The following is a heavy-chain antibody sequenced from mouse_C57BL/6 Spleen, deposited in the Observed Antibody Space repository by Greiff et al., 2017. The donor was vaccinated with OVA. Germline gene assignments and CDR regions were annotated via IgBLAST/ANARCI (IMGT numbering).Heavy chain of an antibody. D-gene: IGHD1-1*01. Sequence: EVQVVESGGGLVKPGGSLKLSCAASGFTFSSYAMSWVRQTPEKRLEWVATISDGGSYTYYPDNVKGRFTISRDNAKNNLYLQMSHLKSEDTAMYYCARDHYYGSKYFDVWGTGTTVTVSS. J-gene: IGHJ1*03. CDR3: ARDHYYGSKYFDV. V-gene: IGHV5-4*01. CDR1: GFTFSSYA. CDR2: ISDGGSYT.